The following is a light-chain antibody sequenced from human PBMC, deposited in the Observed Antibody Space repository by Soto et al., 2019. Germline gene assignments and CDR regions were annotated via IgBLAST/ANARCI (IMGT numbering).Light chain of an antibody. J-gene: IGLJ2*01. CDR3: QTWGAGSP. Sequence: QFVLTQSPSASASLGASVKLTCTLSSGHSSYAIAWHQQQPEKGPRYLMKLNSDGSHSKGDGIPDRFSGSSSGAERYLTISSLQSEDEADYYYQTWGAGSPFGGGTKLTVL. CDR2: LNSDGSH. CDR1: SGHSSYA. V-gene: IGLV4-69*01.